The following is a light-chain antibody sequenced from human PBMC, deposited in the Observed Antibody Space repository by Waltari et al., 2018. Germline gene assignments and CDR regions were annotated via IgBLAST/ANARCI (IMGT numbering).Light chain of an antibody. V-gene: IGLV2-23*02. CDR1: SSDVGTYDL. CDR3: CSYASSFRHVL. J-gene: IGLJ2*01. Sequence: QSALAQPASVSGSPGQSITISCSGSSSDVGTYDLVSWYQQHPDKAPKVIIYEVNKRPSGISNRFAGSKSDNTASLTISGLQAEDEAHYYCCSYASSFRHVLFGGGTKLTVL. CDR2: EVN.